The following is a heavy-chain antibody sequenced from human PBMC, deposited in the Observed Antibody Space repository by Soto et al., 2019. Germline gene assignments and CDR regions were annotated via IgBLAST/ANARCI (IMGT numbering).Heavy chain of an antibody. CDR3: AKRITFGGVIQQDAFDI. J-gene: IGHJ3*02. CDR2: ISGSGGST. D-gene: IGHD3-16*02. CDR1: GFTFSSYA. V-gene: IGHV3-23*01. Sequence: GGSLRLSCAASGFTFSSYAMSWVRQAPGKGLEWVSAISGSGGSTYYADSVKGRFTISRDNSKNTLYLQMNSLRAEDTAVYYCAKRITFGGVIQQDAFDIWGQGTMVTVS.